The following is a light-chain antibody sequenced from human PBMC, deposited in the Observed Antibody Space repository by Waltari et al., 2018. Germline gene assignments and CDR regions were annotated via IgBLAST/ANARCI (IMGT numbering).Light chain of an antibody. Sequence: EVVMTQSPATLSLSPGERATLPCRASQSVSHYLAWYQFRPGQAPRLLIYGASARATGIPARFSAGGSGTEFTLTISSLQSGDVAVYYCQQYNNWPWTFGQGTKVEIK. CDR3: QQYNNWPWT. V-gene: IGKV3-15*01. CDR2: GAS. CDR1: QSVSHY. J-gene: IGKJ1*01.